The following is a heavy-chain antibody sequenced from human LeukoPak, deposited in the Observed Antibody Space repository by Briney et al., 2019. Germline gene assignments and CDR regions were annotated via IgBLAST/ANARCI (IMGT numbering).Heavy chain of an antibody. CDR2: ISSSSSYI. CDR1: GFTFSSYS. Sequence: GGSLRLSCAASGFTFSSYSMNWVRQAPGKGLEWVSSISSSSSYIYYADSVKGQFTISRDNAKNSLCLQMNSLRAEDTAVYYCARDKKTDDYGDYWPWVVDYWGQGTLVTVSS. D-gene: IGHD4-17*01. J-gene: IGHJ4*02. V-gene: IGHV3-21*06. CDR3: ARDKKTDDYGDYWPWVVDY.